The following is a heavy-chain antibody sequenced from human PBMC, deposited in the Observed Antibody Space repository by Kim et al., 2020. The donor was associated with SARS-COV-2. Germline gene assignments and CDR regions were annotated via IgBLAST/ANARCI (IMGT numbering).Heavy chain of an antibody. Sequence: GGSLRLSCAASGFTFSVSGMHWVRQAPGKGLEWVGLITSKASSYASVYSASVKVRFTISRSDSKNTSYLQMNSLKTEATAVCYCTCVPVTSLAFWVAFD. CDR2: ITSKASSYAS. V-gene: IGHV3-73*01. CDR1: GFTFSVSG. D-gene: IGHD3-3*02. CDR3: TCVPVTSLAFWVAFD. J-gene: IGHJ3*02.